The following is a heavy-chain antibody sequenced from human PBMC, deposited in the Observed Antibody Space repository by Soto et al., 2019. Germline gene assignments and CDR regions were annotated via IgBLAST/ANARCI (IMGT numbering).Heavy chain of an antibody. D-gene: IGHD5-18*01. CDR1: GFSLSNARMG. CDR2: IFSNDDK. V-gene: IGHV2-26*01. CDR3: ARIRHGAGTAMVYGMDV. J-gene: IGHJ6*02. Sequence: QVTLKESGPVLVKPTETLTLTCTVSGFSLSNARMGVSWIRQPPGKALEWLAHIFSNDDKSYSTSLKSRLTMANDTSKSQVVRTKPNMDPVDTATYYCARIRHGAGTAMVYGMDVWGQGTTVTVSS.